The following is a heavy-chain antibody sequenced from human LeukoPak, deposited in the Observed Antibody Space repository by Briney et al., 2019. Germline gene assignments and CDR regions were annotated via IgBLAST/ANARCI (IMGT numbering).Heavy chain of an antibody. J-gene: IGHJ4*02. Sequence: MPGGSLRLSCAASGFTFSSYSMNWVRQAPGKGLEWVSSISSSSSYIYYADSVKGRFTISRDNAKNSLYLQMNSLRAEDTAVYYCARDYDFWSGPRKYFDYWGQGTLVTVSS. CDR1: GFTFSSYS. CDR3: ARDYDFWSGPRKYFDY. CDR2: ISSSSSYI. D-gene: IGHD3-3*01. V-gene: IGHV3-21*01.